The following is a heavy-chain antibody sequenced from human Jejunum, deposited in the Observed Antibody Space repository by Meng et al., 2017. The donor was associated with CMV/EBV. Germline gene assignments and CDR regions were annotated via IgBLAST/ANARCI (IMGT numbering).Heavy chain of an antibody. D-gene: IGHD4-17*01. CDR1: GGSISSGDYY. V-gene: IGHV4-30-4*01. CDR2: IYYSGST. Sequence: QVQLQESGPGLVQPSQTLSLTCTVSGGSISSGDYYWSWIRQPPGKGLEWIGYIYYSGSTYSNASLKSRVTISIDRSKNQFSLKLSSVTAADTAVYYCARDRKHYGERGWFDTRGQGTLGTVVS. CDR3: ARDRKHYGERGWFDT. J-gene: IGHJ5*02.